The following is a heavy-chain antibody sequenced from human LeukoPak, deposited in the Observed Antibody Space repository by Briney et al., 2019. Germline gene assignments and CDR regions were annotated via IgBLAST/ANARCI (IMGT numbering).Heavy chain of an antibody. Sequence: GGSLRLSCSASGFTFSSYSMNWVRQAPGKGLEGGAVISYDGSNKYYAASVKGRFTISRDNSKNTLYLQMNSLRAEDTAVYYCARIMITFGGGIDYWGQGTLVTVSS. CDR3: ARIMITFGGGIDY. V-gene: IGHV3-30*03. J-gene: IGHJ4*02. D-gene: IGHD3-16*01. CDR1: GFTFSSYS. CDR2: ISYDGSNK.